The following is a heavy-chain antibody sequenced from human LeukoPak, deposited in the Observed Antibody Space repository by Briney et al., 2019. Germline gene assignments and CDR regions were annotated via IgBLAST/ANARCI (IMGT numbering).Heavy chain of an antibody. Sequence: GESLKISCKGSGYSFTSYWIGWVRQMPGKGLEWMGIIYPGDSDTRYSPSFQGQVTISADKSISTAYLQWSSLKASDTAMYYCASQLRLGELSSIGFDYWGQGTLVTVSS. CDR2: IYPGDSDT. J-gene: IGHJ4*02. D-gene: IGHD3-16*02. V-gene: IGHV5-51*01. CDR1: GYSFTSYW. CDR3: ASQLRLGELSSIGFDY.